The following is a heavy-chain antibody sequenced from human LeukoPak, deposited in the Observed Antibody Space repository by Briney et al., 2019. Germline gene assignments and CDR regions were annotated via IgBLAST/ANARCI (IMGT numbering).Heavy chain of an antibody. CDR2: INPNSGDT. J-gene: IGHJ4*02. D-gene: IGHD5-18*01. Sequence: ASVKVSCKASGYTFSNYYMHWVRQAPGQGLEWMGWINPNSGDTNYAQKFQGRVTMTRDTSISTAYMELSRLRSDDTAVYYRARSQILDYWGQGTLVTVSS. CDR1: GYTFSNYY. V-gene: IGHV1-2*02. CDR3: ARSQILDY.